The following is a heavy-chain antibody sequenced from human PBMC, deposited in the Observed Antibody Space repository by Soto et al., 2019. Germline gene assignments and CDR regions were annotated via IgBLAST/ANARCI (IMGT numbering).Heavy chain of an antibody. Sequence: SVKVSCKASGGTFSSYAISWVRQSPGQGLEWMGGIIPIFGTANYAQKFQGRVTITADESTSTAYMELSSLRSEDTAVYYSARAEGGSGVMDGWGRGTTVTVSS. CDR1: GGTFSSYA. V-gene: IGHV1-69*13. D-gene: IGHD3-10*01. CDR2: IIPIFGTA. CDR3: ARAEGGSGVMDG. J-gene: IGHJ6*02.